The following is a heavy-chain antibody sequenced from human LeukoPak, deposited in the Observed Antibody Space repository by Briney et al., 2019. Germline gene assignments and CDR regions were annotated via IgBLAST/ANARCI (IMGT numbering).Heavy chain of an antibody. CDR3: ARVKSGWYLDCFDP. V-gene: IGHV5-10-1*01. J-gene: IGHJ5*02. CDR2: IDPSDSYT. CDR1: GYSFSSYW. Sequence: GESLKISCMGSGYSFSSYWITWVRQMPGKGLEWMGRIDPSDSYTNYSPSFQGHVTISADKSISTAYLQWSSLKASDTAIYYCARVKSGWYLDCFDPWGQGTLVTVSS. D-gene: IGHD6-19*01.